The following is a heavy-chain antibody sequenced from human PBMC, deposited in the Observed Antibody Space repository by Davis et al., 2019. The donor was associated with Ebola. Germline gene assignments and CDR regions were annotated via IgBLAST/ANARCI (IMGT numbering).Heavy chain of an antibody. CDR2: MAGSSGST. CDR1: GFTFSSYA. CDR3: AKGPKGGSLDY. V-gene: IGHV3-23*01. Sequence: PGGSLRLSCAASGFTFSSYAMTWVRQAPGRGLEWVSTMAGSSGSTYYADSVKGRFTISRDNSENTLYLHMYSLRAEDAALYYCAKGPKGGSLDYWGQGTLVTVSS. D-gene: IGHD1-26*01. J-gene: IGHJ4*02.